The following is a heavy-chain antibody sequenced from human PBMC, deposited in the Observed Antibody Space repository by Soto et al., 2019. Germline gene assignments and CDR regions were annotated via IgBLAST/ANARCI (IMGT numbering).Heavy chain of an antibody. CDR1: SGSISTDYW. Sequence: SETLSLTCAVSSGSISTDYWWSWVRQPPGKGLEWIGEVHRSGTTNYIQSLKSRVTISVDTSKNQFSLKLSSVTAADTAVYYCARVPSITMVRGVRYGMDVWGQGTTVTVSS. J-gene: IGHJ6*02. D-gene: IGHD3-10*01. CDR2: VHRSGTT. CDR3: ARVPSITMVRGVRYGMDV. V-gene: IGHV4-4*02.